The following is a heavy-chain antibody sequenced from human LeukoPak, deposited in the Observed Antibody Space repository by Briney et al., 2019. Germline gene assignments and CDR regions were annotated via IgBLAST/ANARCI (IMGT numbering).Heavy chain of an antibody. D-gene: IGHD3-9*01. CDR3: ARAGEYYDILTGYYLTHYYFDY. J-gene: IGHJ4*02. CDR2: IYHSWST. CDR1: GYSLSSGYY. V-gene: IGHV4-38-2*02. Sequence: PSETLSLTCTVSGYSLSSGYYWGWIRQPPGKGLEWIGSIYHSWSTYYNPSLKSRVTISVDTSKSHFSLKLSSVTAADTAVYYCARAGEYYDILTGYYLTHYYFDYWGQGTLVTVSS.